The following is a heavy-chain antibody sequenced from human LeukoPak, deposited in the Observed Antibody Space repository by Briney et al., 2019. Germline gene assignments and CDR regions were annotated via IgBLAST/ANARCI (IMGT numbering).Heavy chain of an antibody. CDR2: ISAYNGNT. Sequence: GASVKVSCKASGYTFTSYGISWVRQAPGQGLEWMGWISAYNGNTNYAQKLQGRVTMTTDTSTSTAYMELRSLRSDDTAVYYCARNTYYYDSSWSNWFDPWGQGTLVTVSS. D-gene: IGHD3-22*01. V-gene: IGHV1-18*01. J-gene: IGHJ5*02. CDR3: ARNTYYYDSSWSNWFDP. CDR1: GYTFTSYG.